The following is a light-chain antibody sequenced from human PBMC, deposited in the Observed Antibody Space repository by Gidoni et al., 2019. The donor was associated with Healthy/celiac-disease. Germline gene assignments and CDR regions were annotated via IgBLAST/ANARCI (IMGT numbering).Light chain of an antibody. Sequence: DIQMTQSPSSLSASVADRVTITCRASQGISSYLNWYQQKPGKAPKLLIYAASSLQSGVPSRFSGSGSGTDFTLTISSLQPEDFATYYCQQSYSTPFTFGPGPKWISN. J-gene: IGKJ3*01. CDR3: QQSYSTPFT. V-gene: IGKV1-39*01. CDR2: AAS. CDR1: QGISSY.